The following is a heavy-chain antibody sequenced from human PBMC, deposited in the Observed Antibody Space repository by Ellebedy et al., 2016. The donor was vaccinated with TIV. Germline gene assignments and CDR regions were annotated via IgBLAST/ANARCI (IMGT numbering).Heavy chain of an antibody. Sequence: SVKVSCXASGGTFSSYAISWVRQAPGQGLEWMGGIIPIFGTANYAQKFQGRVTITADESTSTAYMELSSLRSEDTAVYYCAGSYCSSTSCSLDYWGQGTLVTVSS. D-gene: IGHD2-2*01. CDR3: AGSYCSSTSCSLDY. CDR1: GGTFSSYA. J-gene: IGHJ4*02. CDR2: IIPIFGTA. V-gene: IGHV1-69*13.